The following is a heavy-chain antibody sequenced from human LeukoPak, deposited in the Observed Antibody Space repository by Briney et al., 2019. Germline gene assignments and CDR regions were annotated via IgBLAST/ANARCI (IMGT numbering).Heavy chain of an antibody. V-gene: IGHV3-21*01. J-gene: IGHJ4*02. Sequence: GGSLRLSCAASGFTFSSYSMNWVRQAPGKGLEWVSSISSSSSYIYYADSVKGRFTISRDNAKNSLYLQMNSLRAEDTAVYYCARMGITIFGVVPYYFDYWGQGTLVTVSS. CDR2: ISSSSSYI. CDR1: GFTFSSYS. CDR3: ARMGITIFGVVPYYFDY. D-gene: IGHD3-3*01.